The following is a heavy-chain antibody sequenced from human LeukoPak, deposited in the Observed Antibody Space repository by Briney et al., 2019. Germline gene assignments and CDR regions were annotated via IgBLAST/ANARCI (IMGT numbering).Heavy chain of an antibody. J-gene: IGHJ4*02. CDR2: IYYSGST. CDR1: GGSISSSSYY. V-gene: IGHV4-39*01. Sequence: PSETLSLTCTVSGGSISSSSYYWGWIRQPPGKELEWIGSIYYSGSTYYNPSLKSRVTISVDTSKNQFSLKLSSVTAADTAVYYCARHSYYDSSPDYWGQGTLVTVSS. D-gene: IGHD3-22*01. CDR3: ARHSYYDSSPDY.